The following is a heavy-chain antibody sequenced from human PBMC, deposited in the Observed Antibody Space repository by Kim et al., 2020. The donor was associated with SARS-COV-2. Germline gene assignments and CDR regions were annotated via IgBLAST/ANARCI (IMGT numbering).Heavy chain of an antibody. CDR2: ITGSGGST. V-gene: IGHV3-23*01. J-gene: IGHJ4*02. CDR1: GFTFSTNA. CDR3: WRKIERRNGFSL. Sequence: GGSLRLSCVASGFTFSTNAMSWVRRAPGKGLEWVAAITGSGGSTYYADSVKGRFTISRDNSKNTLYLQMTSLSEDTAVYFCWRKIERRNGFSLWGQGTVVTV. D-gene: IGHD1-1*01.